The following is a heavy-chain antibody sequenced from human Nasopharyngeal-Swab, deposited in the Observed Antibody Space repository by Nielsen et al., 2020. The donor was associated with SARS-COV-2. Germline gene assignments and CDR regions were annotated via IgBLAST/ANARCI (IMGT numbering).Heavy chain of an antibody. V-gene: IGHV6-1*01. J-gene: IGHJ4*02. CDR1: GDSVSSNSAA. Sequence: SCAISGDSVSSNSAAWNWIRQSPSRGLEWLGRTYYRSKWYNDYAVSVKSRITINPDTSKNQFSLQLNSVTPEDTAVYYCARVGPRHYDFWSGYSFDYWGQGTLVTVSS. D-gene: IGHD3-3*01. CDR3: ARVGPRHYDFWSGYSFDY. CDR2: TYYRSKWYN.